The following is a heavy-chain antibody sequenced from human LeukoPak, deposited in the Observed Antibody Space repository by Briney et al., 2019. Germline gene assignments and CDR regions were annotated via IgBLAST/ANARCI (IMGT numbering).Heavy chain of an antibody. CDR2: ISAYNGNT. CDR1: GYTFTSYG. V-gene: IGHV1-18*01. D-gene: IGHD3-3*01. CDR3: ARDPRESYYDFWSGYYSYFDY. Sequence: ASVKVSCKASGYTFTSYGISWVRQAPGQGLEWMGWISAYNGNTNYAQKLQGRVTMTTDTSTSTAYMELRSLRSDDTAVYYCARDPRESYYDFWSGYYSYFDYWGQGTLVTVSS. J-gene: IGHJ4*02.